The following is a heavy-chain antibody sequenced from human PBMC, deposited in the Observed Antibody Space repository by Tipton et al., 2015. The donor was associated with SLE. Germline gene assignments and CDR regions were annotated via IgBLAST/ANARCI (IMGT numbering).Heavy chain of an antibody. V-gene: IGHV3-53*05. J-gene: IGHJ2*01. Sequence: SLRLSCAASGFTVSSNYMSWVRQAPGKGLEWVSVIYSGGSTYYADSVKGRFTISRDNSKNTLYLQMNSLRAEDTAVYYCARVGYCSGGSCLHWYFDLWGRGTLVTVSS. CDR2: IYSGGST. CDR1: GFTVSSNY. CDR3: ARVGYCSGGSCLHWYFDL. D-gene: IGHD2-15*01.